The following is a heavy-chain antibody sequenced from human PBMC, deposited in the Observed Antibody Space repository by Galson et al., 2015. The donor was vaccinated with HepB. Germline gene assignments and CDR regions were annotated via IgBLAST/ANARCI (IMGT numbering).Heavy chain of an antibody. CDR3: AKGVSSSFYYYMDV. Sequence: SLRLSCAASGLTLTSYVMSWVRQAPGKGLEWVSDISSSGGSTYYADSVQGRFIISRDNSKNTLFLQMTSLRAEDTAVYYCAKGVSSSFYYYMDVWGKGTTVTVSS. CDR2: ISSSGGST. D-gene: IGHD6-6*01. CDR1: GLTLTSYV. V-gene: IGHV3-23*01. J-gene: IGHJ6*03.